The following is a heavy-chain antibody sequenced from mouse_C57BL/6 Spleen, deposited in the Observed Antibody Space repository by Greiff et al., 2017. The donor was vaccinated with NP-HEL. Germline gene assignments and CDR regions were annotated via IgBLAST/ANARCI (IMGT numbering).Heavy chain of an antibody. Sequence: VQLQESGAELVRPGTSVKMSCQASGYTFTNYWIGWARQRPGHGLEWIGDIYPGGGYTNYHEKFKGKATLTADKSSSTDYMQFSSLTSEDSAIDYCARGNYGSSYFDYWGKGTTLTVSS. J-gene: IGHJ2*01. CDR1: GYTFTNYW. V-gene: IGHV1-63*01. CDR3: ARGNYGSSYFDY. D-gene: IGHD1-1*01. CDR2: IYPGGGYT.